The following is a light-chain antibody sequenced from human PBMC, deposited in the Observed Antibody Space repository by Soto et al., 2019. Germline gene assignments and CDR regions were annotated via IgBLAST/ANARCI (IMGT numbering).Light chain of an antibody. CDR2: WAS. CDR1: QSVLYSANNKNY. CDR3: QHYYSSPYT. J-gene: IGKJ2*01. Sequence: DIVMTQSPDSLAVSLGERATINCKSSQSVLYSANNKNYLAWYQQKPGQPPKLLIYWASTRESGVPDRFSGGGSGIDFTLTISSLQAEDVAVYYCQHYYSSPYTFGQGTKLEIK. V-gene: IGKV4-1*01.